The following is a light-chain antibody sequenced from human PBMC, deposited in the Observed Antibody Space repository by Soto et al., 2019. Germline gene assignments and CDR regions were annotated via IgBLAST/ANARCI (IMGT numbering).Light chain of an antibody. CDR3: RQRSNWPIT. CDR1: QSVSSH. CDR2: DAS. Sequence: EIVLTQSPATLSLSPGERATLSCRASQSVSSHLAWYQQKPGQAPRLLIYDASNRATGIPARFSGSGSGTDFTLTISSLEPEDFAVYYCRQRSNWPITFGQGTRREIK. J-gene: IGKJ5*01. V-gene: IGKV3-11*01.